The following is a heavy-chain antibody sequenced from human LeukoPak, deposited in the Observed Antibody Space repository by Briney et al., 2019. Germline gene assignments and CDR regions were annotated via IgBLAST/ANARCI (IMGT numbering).Heavy chain of an antibody. J-gene: IGHJ6*04. CDR3: AKGLYALDV. Sequence: GGTLRLSCAASGLTFSSYWMSWVRQAPGKGLEWVSYISSSGSTIYYADSVKGRFTISRDNSKNTLYLQMNSLRAEDTAVYYCAKGLYALDVWGKGTTVTISS. CDR2: ISSSGSTI. CDR1: GLTFSSYW. V-gene: IGHV3-48*01. D-gene: IGHD2/OR15-2a*01.